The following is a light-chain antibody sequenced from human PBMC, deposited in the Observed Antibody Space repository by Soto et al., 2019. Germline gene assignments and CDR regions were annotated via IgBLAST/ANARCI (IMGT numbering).Light chain of an antibody. J-gene: IGLJ2*01. V-gene: IGLV2-11*01. CDR3: SSNAATDILI. CDR2: DVT. CDR1: SSDVGAYNS. Sequence: QSALTQPRSVSGSPGQSVTISCTGTSSDVGAYNSVSWYQQHPGKAPKLMIYDVTKWPSGVPDRFSGSKSGNTASLTISGLQAEDEADYYRSSNAATDILIFGGGTKLTVL.